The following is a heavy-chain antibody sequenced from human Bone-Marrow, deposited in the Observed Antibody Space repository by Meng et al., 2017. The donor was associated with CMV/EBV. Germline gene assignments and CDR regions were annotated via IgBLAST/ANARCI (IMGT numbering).Heavy chain of an antibody. CDR3: ARISAAEGNNWFDP. CDR1: GGTFSSYA. D-gene: IGHD1-26*01. V-gene: IGHV1-69*10. Sequence: SVKVSCKASGGTFSSYAISWVRQAPGQGLEWMGGIIPILGIANYAQKFQGRVTITADKSTSTAYMELSSLRSEDTAVYYCARISAAEGNNWFDPWAQGTLVTVSS. J-gene: IGHJ5*02. CDR2: IIPILGIA.